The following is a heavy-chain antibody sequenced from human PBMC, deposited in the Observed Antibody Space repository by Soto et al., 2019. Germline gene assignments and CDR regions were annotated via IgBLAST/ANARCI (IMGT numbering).Heavy chain of an antibody. CDR1: GYTFTTHY. J-gene: IGHJ4*02. V-gene: IGHV1-46*01. D-gene: IGHD3-10*01. Sequence: QVQLVQSGTEVKKPGASVKVSCEASGYTFTTHYMHWVRQAPGQGLEWMGIINPSGGRTTYALKFQGRVTLTSDTSTNTIYMELTSLRSEDTAVYYCARAGENYGSGTFSPPLRYYFNSWGQGTLVTVCS. CDR2: INPSGGRT. CDR3: ARAGENYGSGTFSPPLRYYFNS.